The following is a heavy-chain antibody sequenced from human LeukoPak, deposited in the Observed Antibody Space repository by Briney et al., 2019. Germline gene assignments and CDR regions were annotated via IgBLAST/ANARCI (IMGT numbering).Heavy chain of an antibody. V-gene: IGHV3-23*01. D-gene: IGHD1-26*01. Sequence: GGSLRLSCAASGFTFSSYAMNWVRQAPEKGLEWVSGISGSGGSTFYADSVKGRFTISRDNSKNTLYLQMNSLRAEDTAVYYYIVGATDLYVRGQGTLVTVSS. CDR3: IVGATDLYV. CDR1: GFTFSSYA. CDR2: ISGSGGST. J-gene: IGHJ4*02.